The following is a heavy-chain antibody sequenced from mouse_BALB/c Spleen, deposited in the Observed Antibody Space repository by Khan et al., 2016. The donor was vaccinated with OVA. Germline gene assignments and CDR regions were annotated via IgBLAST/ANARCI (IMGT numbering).Heavy chain of an antibody. CDR1: GFSLNNYS. J-gene: IGHJ3*01. CDR2: IWSAGST. V-gene: IGHV2-2*02. D-gene: IGHD2-2*01. Sequence: QVQLQQPGPGLVQPSQSLSITCTVSGFSLNNYSVHWVRQSPGKGLEWLGVIWSAGSTDYNAAFISRLTISKDNSRSQVFFKMNSLQPNDTAIYXCAVRGYGYGRGALFAYWGQGTLVTVSA. CDR3: AVRGYGYGRGALFAY.